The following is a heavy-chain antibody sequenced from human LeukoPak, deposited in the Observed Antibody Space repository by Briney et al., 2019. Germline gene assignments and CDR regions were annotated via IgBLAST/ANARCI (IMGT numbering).Heavy chain of an antibody. V-gene: IGHV1-8*01. CDR3: ARDSTYYDSSGYYSSQGY. J-gene: IGHJ4*02. CDR1: GYTFTSYD. D-gene: IGHD3-22*01. Sequence: ASVKVSCKASGYTFTSYDINWVRQATGQGLEWMGWMNPNSGNTGYAQKFQGRVTMTRNTSISTAYMELSSLRSDDTAVYYCARDSTYYDSSGYYSSQGYWGQGTLVTVSS. CDR2: MNPNSGNT.